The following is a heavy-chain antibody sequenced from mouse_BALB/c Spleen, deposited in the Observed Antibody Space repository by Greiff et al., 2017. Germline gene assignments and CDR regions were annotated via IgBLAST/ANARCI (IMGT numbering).Heavy chain of an antibody. CDR3: AREDDYLYYAMDY. J-gene: IGHJ4*01. V-gene: IGHV1S81*02. Sequence: QVQLQQPGAELVKPGASVKLSCKASGYTFTSYWMHWVKQRPGQGLEWIGEINPSNGRTNYNEKFKSKATLTVDKSSSTAYMQLSSLTSEDSAVYYCAREDDYLYYAMDYWGQGTSVTVSS. D-gene: IGHD2-4*01. CDR2: INPSNGRT. CDR1: GYTFTSYW.